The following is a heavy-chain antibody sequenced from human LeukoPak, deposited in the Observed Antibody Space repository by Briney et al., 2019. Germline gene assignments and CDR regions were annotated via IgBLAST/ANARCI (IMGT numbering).Heavy chain of an antibody. Sequence: GGSLRLSCAASGFTFNSYSMNWVRQAPGKGLEWVSSINSGNSNIYYADSVKGRFTISRDNAKNLLYLQMNSLRAEDTAVYYCAKDLHVRYFDWFDPWGQGTLVTVSS. CDR3: AKDLHVRYFDWFDP. CDR1: GFTFNSYS. V-gene: IGHV3-21*01. CDR2: INSGNSNI. D-gene: IGHD3-9*01. J-gene: IGHJ5*02.